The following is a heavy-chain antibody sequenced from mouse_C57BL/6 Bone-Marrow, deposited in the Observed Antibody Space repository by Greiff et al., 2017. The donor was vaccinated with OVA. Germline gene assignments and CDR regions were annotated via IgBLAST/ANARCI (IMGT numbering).Heavy chain of an antibody. J-gene: IGHJ1*03. V-gene: IGHV1-42*01. CDR3: ARSRDVHYGSRWYFDV. CDR1: GYSFTGYY. D-gene: IGHD1-1*01. Sequence: VQLKESGPELVKPGASVKISCKASGYSFTGYYMNWVKQSPEKSLEWIGDINPSTGGTTYNQKFKAKATLTVDKSSSTAYMQLKSLTSEDSAVYYCARSRDVHYGSRWYFDVWGTGTTVTVSS. CDR2: INPSTGGT.